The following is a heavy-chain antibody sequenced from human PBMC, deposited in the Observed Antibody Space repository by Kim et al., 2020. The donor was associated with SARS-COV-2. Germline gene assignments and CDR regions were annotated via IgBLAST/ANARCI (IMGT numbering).Heavy chain of an antibody. CDR1: GYTFTSSH. CDR3: ARRTWGGGGWGYGSGQYNRFDP. V-gene: IGHV1-46*03. J-gene: IGHJ5*02. D-gene: IGHD3-10*01. CDR2: INPSGGST. Sequence: ASVKVSCKASGYTFTSSHIQWVRQAPGQGLEWMGVINPSGGSTTYAQKLQGRVIMTRDTSTGTVYMELSSLRSEDTALYYCARRTWGGGGWGYGSGQYNRFDPWGQGTLVTVSS.